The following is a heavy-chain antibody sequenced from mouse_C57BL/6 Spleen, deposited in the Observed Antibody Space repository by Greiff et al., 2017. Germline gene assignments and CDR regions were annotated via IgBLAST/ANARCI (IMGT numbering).Heavy chain of an antibody. CDR3: ARVTTVVDPDWYFDV. Sequence: EVQRVESGPGLVKPSQSLSLTCSVTGYSITSGYYWNWIRQFPGNKLEWMGYISYDGSNNYNPSLKNRISITRDTSKNQFFLKLNSVTTEDTATYYCARVTTVVDPDWYFDVWGTGTTVTVSS. CDR1: GYSITSGYY. CDR2: ISYDGSN. J-gene: IGHJ1*03. D-gene: IGHD1-1*01. V-gene: IGHV3-6*01.